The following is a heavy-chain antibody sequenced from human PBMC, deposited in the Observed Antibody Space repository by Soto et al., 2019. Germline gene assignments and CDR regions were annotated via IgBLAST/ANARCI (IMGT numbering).Heavy chain of an antibody. CDR3: AKVKSRGDIVVVPAARYKYYYYGMDV. CDR1: GFTFSSYA. J-gene: IGHJ6*02. V-gene: IGHV3-23*01. D-gene: IGHD2-2*01. Sequence: GGSLRLSCAASGFTFSSYAMSWVRQAPGKGLEWVSAISGSGGSTYYADSVKGRFTISRDNSKNTLYLQMNSLRAEDTAVYYCAKVKSRGDIVVVPAARYKYYYYGMDVWGQGTTVTVSS. CDR2: ISGSGGST.